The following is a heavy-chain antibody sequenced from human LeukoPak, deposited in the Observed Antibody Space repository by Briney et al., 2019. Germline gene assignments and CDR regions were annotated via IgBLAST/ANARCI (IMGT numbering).Heavy chain of an antibody. V-gene: IGHV4-39*01. CDR2: IYYSGST. CDR1: GGSISSSSYY. D-gene: IGHD3-10*01. Sequence: SETLSLTGTVSGGSISSSSYYWGWIRPPPGRGLEWIGSIYYSGSTYYNPSLKTRVTISVDTSKNQFSLKLSSVTAADTAVYYCARQILWFGNYDYWGQGTLVTVSS. CDR3: ARQILWFGNYDY. J-gene: IGHJ4*02.